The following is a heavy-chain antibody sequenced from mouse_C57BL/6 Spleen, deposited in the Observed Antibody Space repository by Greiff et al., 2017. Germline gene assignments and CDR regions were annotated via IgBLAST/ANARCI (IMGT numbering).Heavy chain of an antibody. D-gene: IGHD2-10*02. V-gene: IGHV1-82*01. CDR3: ARGGYDSYAMDY. CDR1: GYAFSSSW. CDR2: IYPGDGDT. J-gene: IGHJ4*01. Sequence: VKLVESGPELVKPGASVKISCKASGYAFSSSWMNWVKQRPGKGLEWIGRIYPGDGDTNYNGKFKGKATLTADKSSSTAYMQLSSLTSEDSAVYFCARGGYDSYAMDYWGQGTSVTVSS.